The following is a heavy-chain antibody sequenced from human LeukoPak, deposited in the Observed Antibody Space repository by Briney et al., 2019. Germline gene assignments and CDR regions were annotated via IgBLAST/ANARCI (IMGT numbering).Heavy chain of an antibody. D-gene: IGHD6-13*01. V-gene: IGHV3-15*01. Sequence: GGSLRLSCAASGFTFSNAWMSWVRQAPGKGLEWVGCIKSKTDGGTTDYAAPVKGRFTISRDDSKNTLYLQMSSLKTEDTAVYYCTTAGGYSSSWTPDYWGQGTLVTVSS. CDR1: GFTFSNAW. J-gene: IGHJ4*02. CDR2: IKSKTDGGTT. CDR3: TTAGGYSSSWTPDY.